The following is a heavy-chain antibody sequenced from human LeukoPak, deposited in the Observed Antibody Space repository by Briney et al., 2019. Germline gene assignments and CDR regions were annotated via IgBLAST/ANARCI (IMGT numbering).Heavy chain of an antibody. CDR2: IYNSGST. CDR1: GGSISSYY. Sequence: SETLSLTCTVSGGSISSYYWSWIRQPPGKGLEWIGYIYNSGSTKYNPSLKSRVTISVDTSKNQFSLKVTSVTAADTAVYYCARHGRGNWNWFDPWGQGTLVTVSS. CDR3: ARHGRGNWNWFDP. V-gene: IGHV4-59*08. D-gene: IGHD1-20*01. J-gene: IGHJ5*02.